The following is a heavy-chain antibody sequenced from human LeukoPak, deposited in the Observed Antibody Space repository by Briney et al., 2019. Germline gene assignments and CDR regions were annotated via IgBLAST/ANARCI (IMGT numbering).Heavy chain of an antibody. CDR2: ISYDGSNK. CDR1: GFTFSSYA. Sequence: GGSLRLSCAASGFTFSSYAMHWVRQAPGKGLEWVGVISYDGSNKYYADSVKGRFTISRDNSKNTLYLQMNSLRAEDTAVYYCARDRGDPKAVAGLNNWFDPWGQGTLVTVSS. D-gene: IGHD6-19*01. CDR3: ARDRGDPKAVAGLNNWFDP. J-gene: IGHJ5*02. V-gene: IGHV3-30-3*01.